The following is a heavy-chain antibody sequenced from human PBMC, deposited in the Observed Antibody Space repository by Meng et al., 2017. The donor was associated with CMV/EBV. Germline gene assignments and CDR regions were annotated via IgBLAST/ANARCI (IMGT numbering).Heavy chain of an antibody. D-gene: IGHD1-7*01. CDR2: IIPIFGTA. J-gene: IGHJ4*02. CDR3: ARGSGAGTTWSYFDY. Sequence: QGQLVQSGAEVKEPGSSVKVSCKASGGTFSSYGISWVRQAPGQGLEWMGGIIPIFGTANYAQKFQGRVTIIADESTSTAYMELSSLRSEDTAVYYCARGSGAGTTWSYFDYWGQGTLVTVSS. CDR1: GGTFSSYG. V-gene: IGHV1-69*12.